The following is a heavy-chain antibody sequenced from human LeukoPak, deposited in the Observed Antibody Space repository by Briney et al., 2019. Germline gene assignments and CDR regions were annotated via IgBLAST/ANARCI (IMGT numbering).Heavy chain of an antibody. CDR2: IYASGST. CDR3: AREFSTNWFDP. V-gene: IGHV4-4*07. CDR1: GGSISSYY. Sequence: TPSETLSLTCTVSGGSISSYYWSWIRQPAGKGLEWIGRIYASGSTTYNPSLNSRVTMSIDTSKSQLSLEVSSVTAADTAIYYCAREFSTNWFDPWGQGTLVTVSS. J-gene: IGHJ5*02.